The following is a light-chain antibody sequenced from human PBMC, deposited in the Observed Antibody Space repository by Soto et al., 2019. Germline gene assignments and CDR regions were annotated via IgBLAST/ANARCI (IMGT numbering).Light chain of an antibody. Sequence: DIQMTQSPSSVSASVGDRVTITCRASQALSTSLAWYQQRPGRAPKLLIYGVSTLQTGVPSRFSGSGTGTDFTLTISRLQPDDFASYYCQQTISFPWTFGQGTKVDSK. CDR2: GVS. CDR3: QQTISFPWT. J-gene: IGKJ1*01. CDR1: QALSTS. V-gene: IGKV1-12*01.